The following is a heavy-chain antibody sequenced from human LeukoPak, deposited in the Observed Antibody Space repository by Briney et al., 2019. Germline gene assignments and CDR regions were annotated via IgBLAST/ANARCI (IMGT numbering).Heavy chain of an antibody. CDR3: AREACSGGDCTNFDY. Sequence: SETLSLTCAVYGESFSGYYWSWIRQTPGQGLEWIGEINDSETINYNPSLESRATISVDTSKNQFSLKLSSVTAADTAFYYCAREACSGGDCTNFDYWGQGTLVTVSS. CDR2: INDSETI. V-gene: IGHV4-34*01. J-gene: IGHJ4*02. CDR1: GESFSGYY. D-gene: IGHD2-21*01.